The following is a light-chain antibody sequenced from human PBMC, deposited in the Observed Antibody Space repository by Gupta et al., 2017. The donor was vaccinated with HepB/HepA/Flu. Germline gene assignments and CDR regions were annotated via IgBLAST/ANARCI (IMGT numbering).Light chain of an antibody. CDR1: SSNIGNKY. Sequence: QSVLTQPPSASGTPGHVVTISCYGSSSNIGNKYVYWYQQLPATAPKLLIQSNTQRPSAGVTDRVSGSTAGNSASPAIRGLRSEDDADYDGEGWDARLSSVVFGGGTKLTVL. CDR2: SNT. CDR3: EGWDARLSSVV. V-gene: IGLV1-47*02. J-gene: IGLJ2*01.